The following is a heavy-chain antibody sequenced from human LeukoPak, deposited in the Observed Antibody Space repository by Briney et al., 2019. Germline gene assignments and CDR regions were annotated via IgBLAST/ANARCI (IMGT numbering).Heavy chain of an antibody. CDR3: ARTAARRFDY. CDR1: GYTFTSYY. V-gene: IGHV1-46*01. J-gene: IGHJ4*02. CDR2: INPSGGST. D-gene: IGHD6-6*01. Sequence: ASVKVSCKASGYTFTSYYMHWVRQAPGQGLEWMGIINPSGGSTTYAQKFQGRVTMTRDTSTSTVYMELSSLRSDDTAVYYCARTAARRFDYWGQGTLVTVSS.